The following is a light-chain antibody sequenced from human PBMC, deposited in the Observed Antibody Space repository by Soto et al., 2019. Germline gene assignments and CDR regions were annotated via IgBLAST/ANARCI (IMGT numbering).Light chain of an antibody. V-gene: IGKV3-15*01. J-gene: IGKJ1*01. Sequence: EIVLTQSPGTLSLSPGERATLSCRASQSVVSSYVAWYQQTPGQAPRLLIYGASTRATGIPARFSGSGSGTEFTLTISSLQSEDFAVYYCQQYNKWPPWTFGQGTKVDIK. CDR1: QSVVSS. CDR3: QQYNKWPPWT. CDR2: GAS.